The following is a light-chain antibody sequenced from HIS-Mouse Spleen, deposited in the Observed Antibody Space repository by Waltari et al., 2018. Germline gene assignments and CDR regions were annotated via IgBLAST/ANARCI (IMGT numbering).Light chain of an antibody. CDR1: ALPKKY. CDR2: EDG. Sequence: SYELTQPPSVSVSPGQTARITCPGDALPKKYAYWYQQKSGQAPVLVIYEDGNRPSGIPEGLAGSSSGTMATLTISGAQVEDEADYYCYSTDSSGNHRVFGGGTKLTVL. J-gene: IGLJ2*01. V-gene: IGLV3-10*01. CDR3: YSTDSSGNHRV.